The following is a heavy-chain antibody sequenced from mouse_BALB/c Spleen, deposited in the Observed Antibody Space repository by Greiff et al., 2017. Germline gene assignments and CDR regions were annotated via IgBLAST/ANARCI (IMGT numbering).Heavy chain of an antibody. Sequence: VQLKESGPGLVKPSQSLSLTCTVTGYSITSDYVWNWIRQFPGNKLEWMGYISYSGSTSYNPSLKSRISITRDTSKNQFFLQLNSVTTEDTATYYCARDDITTAPAWFAYWGQGTLVTVSA. V-gene: IGHV3-2*02. CDR2: ISYSGST. CDR3: ARDDITTAPAWFAY. D-gene: IGHD1-2*01. J-gene: IGHJ3*01. CDR1: GYSITSDYV.